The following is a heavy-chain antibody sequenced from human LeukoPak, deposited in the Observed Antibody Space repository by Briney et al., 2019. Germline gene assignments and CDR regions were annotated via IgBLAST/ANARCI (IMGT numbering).Heavy chain of an antibody. J-gene: IGHJ3*02. V-gene: IGHV1-46*01. CDR1: GYTFTSYY. CDR2: INPSGGST. D-gene: IGHD3-9*01. Sequence: ASVKVSRKASGYTFTSYYMHWVRQAPGQGLEWMGIINPSGGSTSYAQKFQGRVTMTRDTSTSTVYMELSSLRSEDTAVYCCARGSIFDAFDIWGQGTMVTVSS. CDR3: ARGSIFDAFDI.